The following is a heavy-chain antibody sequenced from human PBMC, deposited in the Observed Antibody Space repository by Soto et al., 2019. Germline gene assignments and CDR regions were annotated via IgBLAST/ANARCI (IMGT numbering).Heavy chain of an antibody. Sequence: SVKVSCKASGYTFTSYGISWVRQAPGQGLEWMGWISAYNGNTNYAQKLQGRVTITTDTSTSTAYMELRSLRSDDTAVYYCARGVKAGYSYAYFDYWGQGTLVTVSS. V-gene: IGHV1-18*04. J-gene: IGHJ4*02. CDR3: ARGVKAGYSYAYFDY. CDR2: ISAYNGNT. D-gene: IGHD5-18*01. CDR1: GYTFTSYG.